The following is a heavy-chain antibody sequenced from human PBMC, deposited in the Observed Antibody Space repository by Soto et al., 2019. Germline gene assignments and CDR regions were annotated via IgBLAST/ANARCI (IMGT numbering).Heavy chain of an antibody. D-gene: IGHD1-20*01. CDR2: ISSNGGST. Sequence: QPGGSLRLSCSASGFTFSSYAMHWVRQAPGKGLEYVSAISSNGGSTYYADSVKGRFTISRDNSKNTLYLQMSSLRAEDTAVYYCVKGSNWNYHYYYGMDVWGQGTTVTVSS. J-gene: IGHJ6*02. CDR3: VKGSNWNYHYYYGMDV. CDR1: GFTFSSYA. V-gene: IGHV3-64D*08.